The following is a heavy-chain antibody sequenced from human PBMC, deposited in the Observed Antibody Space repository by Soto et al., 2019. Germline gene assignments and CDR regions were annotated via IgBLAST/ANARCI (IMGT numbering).Heavy chain of an antibody. CDR3: AKDAVPYNGKWDWFDS. V-gene: IGHV3-23*01. J-gene: IGHJ5*01. D-gene: IGHD1-20*01. CDR2: IGGGGTDT. Sequence: DVQLLESGGGLVQPGGSLTLSCAASRFTFSDFAMSWVRQAPGKGLEWVSYIGGGGTDTYYADSVKGRFTISRDNSKNTLYLQMDSLRDEDTAVYYCAKDAVPYNGKWDWFDSWGKGTLVIVSS. CDR1: RFTFSDFA.